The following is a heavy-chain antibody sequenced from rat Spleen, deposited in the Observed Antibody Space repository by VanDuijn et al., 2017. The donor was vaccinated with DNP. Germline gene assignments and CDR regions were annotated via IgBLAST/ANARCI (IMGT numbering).Heavy chain of an antibody. CDR2: INYDGGST. J-gene: IGHJ2*01. CDR3: TRRPIYFSSSYFPDY. D-gene: IGHD1-2*01. Sequence: EVQLVESGGGLVQPGRSLKLSCAASGFTFSDYYMPWVRQAPTKDLGWVASINYDGGSTYYRDYVKGRFTISRDNAKRSLDQQMDRLRSEDTATYDCTRRPIYFSSSYFPDYWGQGVMVTVSS. CDR1: GFTFSDYY. V-gene: IGHV5-20*01.